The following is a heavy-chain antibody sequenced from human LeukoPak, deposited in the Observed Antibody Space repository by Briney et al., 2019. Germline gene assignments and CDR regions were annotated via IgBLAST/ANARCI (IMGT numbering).Heavy chain of an antibody. CDR1: GGSFSGYY. V-gene: IGHV4-34*01. D-gene: IGHD2-8*01. J-gene: IGHJ4*02. CDR3: ARGLVYASGWQRRVNVY. Sequence: SQTLSLTCAVYGGSFSGYYWSWIRQPPGKGLEWIGEINHSGSTNYNPSLKSRVTISVDTSKNQFSLKLSSVTAADTAGYYCARGLVYASGWQRRVNVYWGQGTLVTVSS. CDR2: INHSGST.